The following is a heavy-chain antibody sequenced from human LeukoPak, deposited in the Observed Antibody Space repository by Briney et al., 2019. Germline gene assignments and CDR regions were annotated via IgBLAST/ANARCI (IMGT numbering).Heavy chain of an antibody. CDR1: GFTFSSYG. CDR3: VRGGYDSSGYYYEGGDY. CDR2: IKQDGSEK. V-gene: IGHV3-7*04. D-gene: IGHD3-22*01. J-gene: IGHJ4*02. Sequence: GGSLRLSCAASGFTFSSYGMSWVRQAPGKGLEWVANIKQDGSEKYYVESVKGRFTISRDNAKNSLYLQMNSLRAEDTAVYYCVRGGYDSSGYYYEGGDYWGQGTLVAVSS.